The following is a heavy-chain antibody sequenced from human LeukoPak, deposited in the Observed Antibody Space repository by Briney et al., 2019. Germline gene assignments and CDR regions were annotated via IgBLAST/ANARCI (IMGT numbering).Heavy chain of an antibody. CDR1: GFTFSGYR. D-gene: IGHD4/OR15-4a*01. Sequence: TGGSLRLSCAASGFTFSGYRMHWVRQAPGKGLVWVSRINGDGTSTNYADSVKGRFTISRDNAKNTLYLQMNSLRAEDTAVYYCARTNYFFDSWGQGTLVAVSS. CDR2: INGDGTST. CDR3: ARTNYFFDS. J-gene: IGHJ4*02. V-gene: IGHV3-74*01.